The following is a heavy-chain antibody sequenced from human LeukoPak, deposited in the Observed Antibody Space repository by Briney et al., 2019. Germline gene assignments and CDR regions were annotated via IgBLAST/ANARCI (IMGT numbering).Heavy chain of an antibody. CDR1: GFTFSSYV. CDR3: ATSLQAVVDY. V-gene: IGHV3-21*01. J-gene: IGHJ4*02. CDR2: ISSGSTYI. Sequence: GGSLRLSCAASGFTFSSYVMNWVRQAPGKGLEWVSSISSGSTYIYYADSVKGRFTISRDNAKNSLYLQMNSLRAEDTAVYYCATSLQAVVDYWGQGTLVTVSS.